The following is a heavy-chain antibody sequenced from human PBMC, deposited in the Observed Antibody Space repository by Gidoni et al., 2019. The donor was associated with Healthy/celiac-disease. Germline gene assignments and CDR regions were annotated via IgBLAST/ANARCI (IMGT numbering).Heavy chain of an antibody. D-gene: IGHD3-22*01. CDR3: ARDRGSGYYHDAFDI. CDR2: IIPILGIA. V-gene: IGHV1-69*04. CDR1: GGTFSSYA. Sequence: QVQLVQSGAEVKKPGSSVKVSCKASGGTFSSYAISWVRQAPGPGLEWMGRIIPILGIANYAQKFQGRVTITADKSTSTAYMELSSLRSEDTAVYYRARDRGSGYYHDAFDIWGQGTMVTVSS. J-gene: IGHJ3*02.